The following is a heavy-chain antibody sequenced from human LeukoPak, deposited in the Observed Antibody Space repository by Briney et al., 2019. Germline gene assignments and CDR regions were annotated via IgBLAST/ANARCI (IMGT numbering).Heavy chain of an antibody. Sequence: GGSLRLSCAASGFTFSSYSMNWVGQAPGKGLEWVPSISSSSSYIYYADSVKGRFTISRDNAKNSLYLQMNSLRAEDTAVYYCARDKYCTNGVCTNWFDPWGQGTLVTVSS. V-gene: IGHV3-21*01. J-gene: IGHJ5*02. CDR2: ISSSSSYI. CDR3: ARDKYCTNGVCTNWFDP. CDR1: GFTFSSYS. D-gene: IGHD2-8*01.